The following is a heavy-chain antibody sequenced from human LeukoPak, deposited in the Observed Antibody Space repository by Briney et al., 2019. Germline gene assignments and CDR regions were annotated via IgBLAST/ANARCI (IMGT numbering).Heavy chain of an antibody. CDR1: DYSISNAYY. D-gene: IGHD2/OR15-2a*01. V-gene: IGHV4-38-2*01. CDR3: ARQADVPSSIGYFDF. Sequence: PSETLSLTCAVPDYSISNAYYWGWIRQPPGKGLEWIGSISHGGSTHYNASLKSRVTISLEASKNQFSLRLNSVTAADTAVYYCARQADVPSSIGYFDFWGQGAPVTVSS. CDR2: ISHGGST. J-gene: IGHJ4*02.